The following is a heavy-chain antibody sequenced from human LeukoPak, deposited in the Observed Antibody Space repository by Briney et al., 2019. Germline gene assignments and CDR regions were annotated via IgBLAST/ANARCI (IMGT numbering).Heavy chain of an antibody. CDR3: AKDLGNYYDSSGYNL. V-gene: IGHV3-23*01. CDR1: GFTFSSYA. J-gene: IGHJ4*02. CDR2: ISGSGGST. D-gene: IGHD3-22*01. Sequence: PGGSLRLSCAASGFTFSSYAMSWVRQAPGKGLEWVSAISGSGGSTYYADSVKGRFTISRDNSKNTLYLQMNSLRPEDTAVYYCAKDLGNYYDSSGYNLWGQGTLVTVSS.